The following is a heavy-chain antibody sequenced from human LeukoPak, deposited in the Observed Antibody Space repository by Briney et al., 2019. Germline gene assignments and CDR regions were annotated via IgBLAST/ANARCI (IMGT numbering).Heavy chain of an antibody. V-gene: IGHV3-7*01. Sequence: PGGSLRLSCAASGFTFSSYWMSWVRQAPGKGLEWVANIKQDGSEKYYVDSVKGRFTISRDNAKNSLYLQMNSLRAEDTAVYYCARENLGYCSSTSCYEDAFDIWGQGTMVTVSS. CDR3: ARENLGYCSSTSCYEDAFDI. J-gene: IGHJ3*02. D-gene: IGHD2-2*01. CDR1: GFTFSSYW. CDR2: IKQDGSEK.